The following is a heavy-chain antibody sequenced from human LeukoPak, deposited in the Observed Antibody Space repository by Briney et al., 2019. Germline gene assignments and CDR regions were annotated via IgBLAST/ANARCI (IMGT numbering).Heavy chain of an antibody. CDR1: GFTFDDYA. CDR3: AKDGRRYSGSYYSPYFDY. Sequence: GGSLRLSCAVSGFTFDDYAMHWVRQAPGKGLEWVSLISWDGGSTYYADSVKGRFTISRDNSKNSLYLQMNSLRAEDTALYYCAKDGRRYSGSYYSPYFDYWGQGTLVTVSS. CDR2: ISWDGGST. J-gene: IGHJ4*02. V-gene: IGHV3-43D*04. D-gene: IGHD1-26*01.